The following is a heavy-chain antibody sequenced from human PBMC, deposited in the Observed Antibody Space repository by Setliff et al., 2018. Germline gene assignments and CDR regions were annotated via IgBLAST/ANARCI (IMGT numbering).Heavy chain of an antibody. CDR2: IIPIFGTA. CDR1: GGTFSSYA. Sequence: SVKVSCKVSGGTFSSYAISWVRQAPGQGLEWMGRIIPIFGTANYAQKFQGRVTITADKSTSTAYMELSSLRSEDTAVYYCAGGRHPPWSGYPYYYMDVWGKGTTVTV. CDR3: AGGRHPPWSGYPYYYMDV. V-gene: IGHV1-69*06. J-gene: IGHJ6*03. D-gene: IGHD3-3*01.